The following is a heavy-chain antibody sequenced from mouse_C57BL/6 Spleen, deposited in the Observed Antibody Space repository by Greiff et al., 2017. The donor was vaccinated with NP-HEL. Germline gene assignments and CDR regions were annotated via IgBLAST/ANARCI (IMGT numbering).Heavy chain of an antibody. Sequence: EVKLLESGPGLVKPSQSLSLTCSVTGYSITSGYYWNWIRQFPGNKLEWMGYISYDGSNNYNPSFTNRISITRDTSKNQFFLKLKSVTTEDTATYYCARGGLIYYDYDAWFAYWGQGTLVTVSA. D-gene: IGHD2-4*01. CDR1: GYSITSGYY. J-gene: IGHJ3*01. V-gene: IGHV3-6*01. CDR3: ARGGLIYYDYDAWFAY. CDR2: ISYDGSN.